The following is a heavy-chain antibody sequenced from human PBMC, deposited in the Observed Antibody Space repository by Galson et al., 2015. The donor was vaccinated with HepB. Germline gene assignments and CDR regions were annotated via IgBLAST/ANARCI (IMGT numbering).Heavy chain of an antibody. V-gene: IGHV3-30*04. CDR1: GFTFSSYA. Sequence: SLRLSCAASGFTFSSYAMHWVRQAPGKGLEWVAVISYDGSNKYYADSVKGRFTISRDNSKNTLYLQMNSLRAEDTAVYYCAHLLRGLDYWGQGTLVTVSS. J-gene: IGHJ4*02. CDR3: AHLLRGLDY. CDR2: ISYDGSNK.